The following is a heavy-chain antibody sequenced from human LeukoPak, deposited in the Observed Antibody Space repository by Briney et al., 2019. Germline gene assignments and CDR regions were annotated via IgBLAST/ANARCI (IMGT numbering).Heavy chain of an antibody. D-gene: IGHD2-15*01. V-gene: IGHV3-48*04. CDR1: GFTFSSYS. J-gene: IGHJ4*02. CDR3: ARDFRSGGSGLDY. CDR2: ISSSSSTI. Sequence: GGSLRLSCAASGFTFSSYSMNWVRQAPGKGLEWVSYISSSSSTIYYADSVKGQFTISRDNAKNSLYLQMNSLRAEDTAVYYCARDFRSGGSGLDYWGQGTLVTVSS.